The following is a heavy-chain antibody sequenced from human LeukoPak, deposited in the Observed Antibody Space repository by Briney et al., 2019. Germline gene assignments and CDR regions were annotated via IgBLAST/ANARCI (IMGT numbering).Heavy chain of an antibody. V-gene: IGHV4-34*01. J-gene: IGHJ4*02. CDR1: GGSISSYY. CDR2: INHSGST. CDR3: ARSYSSGWFRY. Sequence: SETLSLTCTVSGGSISSYYWSWIRQPPGKGLEWIGEINHSGSTNYNPSLKSRVTISVDTSKNQFSLKLSSVTAADTAVYYCARSYSSGWFRYWGQGTLVTVSS. D-gene: IGHD6-19*01.